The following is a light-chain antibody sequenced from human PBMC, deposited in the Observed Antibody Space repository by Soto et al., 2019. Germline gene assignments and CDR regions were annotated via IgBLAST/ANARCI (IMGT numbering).Light chain of an antibody. J-gene: IGKJ2*01. CDR3: QQRGNWPPYT. V-gene: IGKV3-11*01. CDR1: QSVSNY. CDR2: DAS. Sequence: EIVLTRSPATLSLSPGERATLSCRASQSVSNYLVWYQQKPGQAPRLLIYDASNRATGIPARFSGSGSGTDFTLTISSLEPEDVAVYYCQQRGNWPPYTFGQGTKLEIK.